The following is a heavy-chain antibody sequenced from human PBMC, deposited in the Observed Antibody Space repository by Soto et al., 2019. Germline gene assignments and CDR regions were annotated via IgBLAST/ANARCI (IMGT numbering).Heavy chain of an antibody. CDR2: IIPIFGTA. V-gene: IGHV1-69*01. Sequence: QVQLVQSGAEVKKPGSSVRVSCKAYGGTFSSYAISWLRQAPGQGLGWMGGIIPIFGTANYAQKFQGRVTITADESTSTAYMELSSLRSEDTAVYYCARARAIVGATIWWFDPWGQGTLVTVSS. J-gene: IGHJ5*02. D-gene: IGHD1-26*01. CDR3: ARARAIVGATIWWFDP. CDR1: GGTFSSYA.